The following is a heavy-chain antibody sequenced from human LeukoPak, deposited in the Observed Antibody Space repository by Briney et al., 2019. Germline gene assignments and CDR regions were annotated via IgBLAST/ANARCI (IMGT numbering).Heavy chain of an antibody. CDR2: IHSGGST. Sequence: GGSLRLSCAASGFTVSSNYMSWVRQAPGKGLEWVSVIHSGGSTYYADSVKGRFTISRDNSKNTLYLQMNSLRAEDTAVYYCARDIDDILTGDYYYYYYYMDVWGKGTTVTVSS. D-gene: IGHD3-9*01. CDR1: GFTVSSNY. V-gene: IGHV3-66*01. CDR3: ARDIDDILTGDYYYYYYYMDV. J-gene: IGHJ6*03.